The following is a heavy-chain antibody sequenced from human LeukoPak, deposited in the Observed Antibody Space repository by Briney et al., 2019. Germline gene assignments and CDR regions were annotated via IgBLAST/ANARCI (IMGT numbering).Heavy chain of an antibody. CDR2: INSDGSST. D-gene: IGHD4-17*01. V-gene: IGHV3-74*01. CDR1: GVTFSSYL. J-gene: IGHJ4*02. CDR3: ATEYGDHLFDY. Sequence: PWGSLRLSCAASGVTFSSYLMHWVRPAPEERLVWVSRINSDGSSTSYADSVKGRFTISRDNAKNTLYLQMNSLRAEDTAVYYCATEYGDHLFDYWGQGTLVTVSS.